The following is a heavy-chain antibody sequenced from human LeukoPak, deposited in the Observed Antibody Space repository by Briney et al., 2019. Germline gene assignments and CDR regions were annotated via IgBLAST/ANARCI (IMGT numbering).Heavy chain of an antibody. CDR1: GFTFSSYA. Sequence: GGPLRLSCAASGFTFSSYAMSWVRQAPGKGLEWVSAISGSGGSTYYADSVKGRFTISRDNSKNTLYLQMNSLRAEDTAVYYCAKTTGTYYYDSSGYVVNYWGQGTLVTVSS. V-gene: IGHV3-23*01. D-gene: IGHD3-22*01. J-gene: IGHJ4*02. CDR2: ISGSGGST. CDR3: AKTTGTYYYDSSGYVVNY.